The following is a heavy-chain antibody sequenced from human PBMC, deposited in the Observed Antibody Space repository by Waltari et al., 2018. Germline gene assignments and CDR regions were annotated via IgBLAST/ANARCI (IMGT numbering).Heavy chain of an antibody. Sequence: QVQLVQSGAEVKKPGASVKVSCKASGYTFTGYYMHWVRQAPGQGLEWMGRINPNSGGTNYAQKCQGRVTMTRDTSISTAYMELSRLRSDDTAVYYCASSWEGRFGELSRDDYWGQGTLVTVSS. J-gene: IGHJ4*02. CDR3: ASSWEGRFGELSRDDY. CDR1: GYTFTGYY. D-gene: IGHD3-10*01. V-gene: IGHV1-2*06. CDR2: INPNSGGT.